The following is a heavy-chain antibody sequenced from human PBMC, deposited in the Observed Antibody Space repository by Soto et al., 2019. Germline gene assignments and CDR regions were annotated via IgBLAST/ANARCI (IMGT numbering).Heavy chain of an antibody. CDR1: GYTFTSYD. V-gene: IGHV1-8*01. CDR3: ATKGRRWFGDYYMDV. CDR2: MNPNSGNT. Sequence: ASVKVSCKASGYTFTSYDINWVRQATGQGLEWMGWMNPNSGNTGYAQKFQGRVTMTRNTSISTAYMELSSLRSEDTAVYYCATKGRRWFGDYYMDVWGKGTTVTVSS. J-gene: IGHJ6*03. D-gene: IGHD3-10*01.